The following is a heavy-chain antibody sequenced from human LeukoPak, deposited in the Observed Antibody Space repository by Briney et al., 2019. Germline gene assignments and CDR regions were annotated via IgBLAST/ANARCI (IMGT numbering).Heavy chain of an antibody. J-gene: IGHJ3*02. V-gene: IGHV3-21*01. D-gene: IGHD3-22*01. CDR2: ISSSSAYI. CDR3: AGGSEIVVVITTKDDAFDI. CDR1: GFTFINSC. Sequence: GGSLRLSCTASGFTFINSCMNWVRQAPGKGLEWVSSISSSSAYISYADSVKGRFTISRDNAKNSLYLQMDSLRAEDTAVYYCAGGSEIVVVITTKDDAFDIWGQGTMVTVSS.